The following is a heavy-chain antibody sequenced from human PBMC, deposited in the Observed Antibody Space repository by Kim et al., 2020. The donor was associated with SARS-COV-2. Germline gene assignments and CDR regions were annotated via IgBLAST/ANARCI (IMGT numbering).Heavy chain of an antibody. CDR2: ISYDGSNK. V-gene: IGHV3-30*18. Sequence: GGSLRLSCAASGFTFSSYGMHWVRQAPGKGLEWVAVISYDGSNKYYADSVKGRFTISRDNSKNTLYLQMNSLRAEDTAVYYCAKDQCSSTSCYPKYYYYGMDVWGQGTTVTVSS. CDR1: GFTFSSYG. D-gene: IGHD2-2*01. J-gene: IGHJ6*02. CDR3: AKDQCSSTSCYPKYYYYGMDV.